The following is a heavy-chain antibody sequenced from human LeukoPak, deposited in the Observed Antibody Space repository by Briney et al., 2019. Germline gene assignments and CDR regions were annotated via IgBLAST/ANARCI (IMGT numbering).Heavy chain of an antibody. CDR1: GGSVSSGSYY. CDR2: IYYSGST. V-gene: IGHV4-61*01. J-gene: IGHJ6*04. D-gene: IGHD6-13*01. Sequence: MTSETLSLTCTVSGGSVSSGSYYWSWIRQPPGKGLEWIGYIYYSGSTNYNPSLKSRVTLSVDTSKNQFSLKLSSVTAADTAVYYCAGTAAGGENYYYGMDVWGKGTTVTVSS. CDR3: AGTAAGGENYYYGMDV.